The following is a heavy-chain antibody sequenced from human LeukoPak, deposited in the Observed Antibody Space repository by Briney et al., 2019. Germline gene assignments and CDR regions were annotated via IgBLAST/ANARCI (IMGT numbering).Heavy chain of an antibody. CDR1: GFTFSSYS. V-gene: IGHV4-59*01. Sequence: PGGSLRLSCAASGFTFSSYSMNWVRQPPGKGLEWIGYIYYSGITNYNPSLKSRVTISVDTSKNQFSLKLSSVTAADTAVYYCATYSSGSYYWSLDLWGRGTLVTVSS. CDR3: ATYSSGSYYWSLDL. J-gene: IGHJ2*01. D-gene: IGHD3-22*01. CDR2: IYYSGIT.